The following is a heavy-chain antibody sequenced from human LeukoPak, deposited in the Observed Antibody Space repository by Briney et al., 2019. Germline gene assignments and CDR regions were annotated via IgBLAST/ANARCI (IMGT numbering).Heavy chain of an antibody. J-gene: IGHJ4*02. CDR3: ARGDILTGYSY. D-gene: IGHD3-9*01. CDR2: INHRGST. CDR1: GGSFRGYY. V-gene: IGHV4-34*01. Sequence: PSETPSLTCAVYGGSFRGYYWSWIRQPPGKGLEWIGEINHRGSTKYNPSLKSRVTISVHTSKNQFSLNLRSATAADTAVYYCARGDILTGYSYWGQGTLVTVSS.